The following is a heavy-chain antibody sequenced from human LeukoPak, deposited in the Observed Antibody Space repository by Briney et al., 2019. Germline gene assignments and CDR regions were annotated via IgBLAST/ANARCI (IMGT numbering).Heavy chain of an antibody. D-gene: IGHD7-27*01. CDR3: ARGPPNWGYDY. V-gene: IGHV1-8*01. J-gene: IGHJ4*02. CDR1: GYTFTSYD. Sequence: ASVKVSCKASGYTFTSYDFNWVRQATGQRPEWMGWISPNSGDTGYAQKFQDRVTMTRNTSISTAYMELSSLRSDDTAVYYCARGPPNWGYDYWGRGTLVTVSS. CDR2: ISPNSGDT.